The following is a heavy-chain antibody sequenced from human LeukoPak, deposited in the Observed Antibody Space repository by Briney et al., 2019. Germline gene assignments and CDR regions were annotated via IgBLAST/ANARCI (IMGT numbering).Heavy chain of an antibody. CDR3: AISVNWLPDVFDI. D-gene: IGHD1-1*01. V-gene: IGHV3-11*01. CDR1: GFTFSDYY. Sequence: PGGSLRLSCAASGFTFSDYYMSWIRQAPGKGLEWVSYISSSGSTIYYADSVKGRFTISRDNAKNSLYLQMNSLRAEDTAVYYCAISVNWLPDVFDIWGQGTMVTVSS. CDR2: ISSSGSTI. J-gene: IGHJ3*02.